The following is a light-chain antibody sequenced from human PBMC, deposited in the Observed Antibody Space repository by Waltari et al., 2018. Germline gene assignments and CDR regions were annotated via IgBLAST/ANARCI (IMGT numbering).Light chain of an antibody. Sequence: QSALTQPASVSGSPGQSITISCTGTRSDVGGYKYVAWYQQHPGKAPKLMIYEVSNRPSGVSNRFSGSKSGNTASLTISGLQAEDEADYYCSSYTSSSTVFGGGTKLTVL. CDR2: EVS. J-gene: IGLJ3*02. CDR3: SSYTSSSTV. V-gene: IGLV2-14*01. CDR1: RSDVGGYKY.